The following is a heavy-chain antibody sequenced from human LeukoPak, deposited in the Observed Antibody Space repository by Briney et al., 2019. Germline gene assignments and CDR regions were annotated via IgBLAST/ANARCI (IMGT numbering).Heavy chain of an antibody. CDR3: ARTVLGVVIKGFYYYYYMDV. V-gene: IGHV4-59*12. CDR2: IYYSGST. Sequence: SETLSLTCTVSGGSISSYYWSWIRQPPGKGLEWIGYIYYSGSTNYNPSLKSRVTISVDTSENQFSLKLSSVTAADTAVYYCARTVLGVVIKGFYYYYYMDVWGKGTTVTVSS. D-gene: IGHD3-3*01. J-gene: IGHJ6*03. CDR1: GGSISSYY.